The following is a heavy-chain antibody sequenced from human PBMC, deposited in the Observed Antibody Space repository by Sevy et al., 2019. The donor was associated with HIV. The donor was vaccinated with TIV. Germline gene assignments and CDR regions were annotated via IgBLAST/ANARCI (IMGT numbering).Heavy chain of an antibody. CDR3: ARGHRFFDY. CDR1: GGSFSGYY. D-gene: IGHD3-3*01. Sequence: SETLSLTCAVYGGSFSGYYWSWIRQPPGKGLEWIEEINHSGSTNYNPSLKSRVTISVDTSKNQFSLKLSSVTAADTAVYYCARGHRFFDYWGQGTLVTVSS. CDR2: INHSGST. J-gene: IGHJ4*02. V-gene: IGHV4-34*01.